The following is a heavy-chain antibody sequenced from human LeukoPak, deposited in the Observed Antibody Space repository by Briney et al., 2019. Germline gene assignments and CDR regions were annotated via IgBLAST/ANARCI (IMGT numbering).Heavy chain of an antibody. D-gene: IGHD2-2*01. CDR2: ISAYNGNT. CDR3: ARAPGYCSSTSCSKYYYYYYMDV. CDR1: GYTFTSYG. J-gene: IGHJ6*03. Sequence: ASVKVSCKASGYTFTSYGISWVRQAPGQGLEWMGWISAYNGNTNYAQKLQGRVTKTTDTSTSTAYMELRSLRSDDTAVYYCARAPGYCSSTSCSKYYYYYYMDVWGKGTTVTVSS. V-gene: IGHV1-18*01.